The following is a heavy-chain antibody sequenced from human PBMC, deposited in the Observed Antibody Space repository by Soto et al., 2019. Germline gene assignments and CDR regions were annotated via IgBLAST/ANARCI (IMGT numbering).Heavy chain of an antibody. J-gene: IGHJ5*02. CDR3: ARDNSLNWFDP. V-gene: IGHV4-59*01. CDR2: IYYSGST. CDR1: GGSISSYY. Sequence: TSETLSLTCTVSGGSISSYYWSWIRQPPGKGLEWIGYIYYSGSTNYNPSLKSRVTISVDTSKNQFSLKLSSVTAADTAVYYCARDNSLNWFDPWGQGTLVTVSS.